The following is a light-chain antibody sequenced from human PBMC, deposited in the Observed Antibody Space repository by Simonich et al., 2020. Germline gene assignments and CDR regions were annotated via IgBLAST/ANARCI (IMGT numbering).Light chain of an antibody. CDR1: QSVSSH. CDR2: GAS. V-gene: IGKV3-15*01. Sequence: EIVMTQSPATLSVSPGDRSTLSCRASQSVSSHLAWCQQKPGTAPRLLIYGASARATGIPARFSGSGTGTEFTLTISSMQSEEFAVYYCQQYNNWPRRTFGQGTKVEIK. J-gene: IGKJ1*01. CDR3: QQYNNWPRRT.